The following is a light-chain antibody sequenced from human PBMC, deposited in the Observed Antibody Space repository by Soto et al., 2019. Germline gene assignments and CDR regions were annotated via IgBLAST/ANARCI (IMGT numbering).Light chain of an antibody. V-gene: IGKV1-5*01. CDR1: QSISNW. CDR2: DAS. J-gene: IGKJ2*01. CDR3: QQYSANYP. Sequence: DIPMTQSPSTLSASVGDRVTITCRASQSISNWLAWYQQKPGKAPKLLIYDASSLESGVPSRFSGSGSGTEFTLTISSLQPDDFATYYCQQYSANYPFGQGTKLELK.